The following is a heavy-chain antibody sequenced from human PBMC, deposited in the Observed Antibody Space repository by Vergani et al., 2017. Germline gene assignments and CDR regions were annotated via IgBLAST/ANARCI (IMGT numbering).Heavy chain of an antibody. Sequence: EVQLLESGGGLVQPGGSLRLSCAASGFPFSSYAMSWVRTAPGKGVVGVSAISGSGGSTYYADSVKGLFTISRDNSKNTLYLQMNSLIAEDTAVYYCAKDTLPKGVNWFDPWGQGTLVTVSS. CDR2: ISGSGGST. CDR3: AKDTLPKGVNWFDP. D-gene: IGHD1-26*01. J-gene: IGHJ5*02. CDR1: GFPFSSYA. V-gene: IGHV3-23*01.